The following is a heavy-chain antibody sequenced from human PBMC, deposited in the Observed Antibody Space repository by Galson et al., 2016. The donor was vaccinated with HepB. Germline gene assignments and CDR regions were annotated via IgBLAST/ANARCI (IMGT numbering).Heavy chain of an antibody. V-gene: IGHV3-20*04. CDR3: ARATPYYDILTGYYNYYFDY. Sequence: SLRLSCAASGFKFDDYGMSWVRQASGKGLEWVSGINWNGGSTGYVDSVKGRFTISRDNAKNSLYLQMNSLRAEDTALYYCARATPYYDILTGYYNYYFDYWGQGTLVTVSS. CDR1: GFKFDDYG. D-gene: IGHD3-9*01. CDR2: INWNGGST. J-gene: IGHJ4*02.